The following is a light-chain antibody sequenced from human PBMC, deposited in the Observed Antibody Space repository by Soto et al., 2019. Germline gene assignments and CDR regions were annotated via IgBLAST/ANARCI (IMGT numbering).Light chain of an antibody. CDR1: ENVSTV. V-gene: IGKV3-11*01. CDR2: GAS. Sequence: EVVLTQSPATLSLSPGERATLSCRVSENVSTVVDWYQQKPGQAPRLLIYGASNRATGIPARFSGSGSGTDFTLTISDLEPEDFAVYYCQQHSHWPPWTFGQGTKVDIK. CDR3: QQHSHWPPWT. J-gene: IGKJ1*01.